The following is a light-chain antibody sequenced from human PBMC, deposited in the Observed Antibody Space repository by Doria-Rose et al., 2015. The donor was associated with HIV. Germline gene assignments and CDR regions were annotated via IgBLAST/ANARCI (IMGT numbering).Light chain of an antibody. CDR1: QNVNRF. CDR2: GAS. CDR3: QQSDSTPWT. J-gene: IGKJ1*01. Sequence: DIQVTQSPPSLSASVGDRVTITCRASQNVNRFLIWYHQKPGKAPELLIYGASTLQSGVPSRFSGSGSGTDFTLTINGLQPEDFATYYCQQSDSTPWTFGQGTRIEIK. V-gene: IGKV1-39*01.